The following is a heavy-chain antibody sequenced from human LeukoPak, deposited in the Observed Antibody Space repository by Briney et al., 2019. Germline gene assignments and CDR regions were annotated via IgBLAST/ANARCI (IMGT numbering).Heavy chain of an antibody. CDR2: IYSGGST. CDR3: AVLPAAKRGRWFDP. CDR1: GFTVSSNY. D-gene: IGHD2-2*01. J-gene: IGHJ5*02. Sequence: GGSLRLSCAASGFTVSSNYMSWVRQAPGKGLEWVSVIYSGGSTYYADSVKGRFTISRDNSKNTLYLQMNSLRAEDTAVYYCAVLPAAKRGRWFDPWGQGTLVTVSA. V-gene: IGHV3-53*01.